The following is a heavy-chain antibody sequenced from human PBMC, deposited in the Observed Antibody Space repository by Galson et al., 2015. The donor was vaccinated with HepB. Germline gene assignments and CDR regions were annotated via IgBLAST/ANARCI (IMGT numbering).Heavy chain of an antibody. CDR2: FDPEDGET. CDR3: ATLASGTFYDYWFFEL. V-gene: IGHV1-24*01. Sequence: SVKVSCKVSGYTLTELSIHWVRQAPGKGLEWMGGFDPEDGETIYAQKFQGRVTMTEDTSTDAVYMELSSLRSDETAVYYCATLASGTFYDYWFFELWGRGTLVIVSS. CDR1: GYTLTELS. D-gene: IGHD3-10*01. J-gene: IGHJ2*01.